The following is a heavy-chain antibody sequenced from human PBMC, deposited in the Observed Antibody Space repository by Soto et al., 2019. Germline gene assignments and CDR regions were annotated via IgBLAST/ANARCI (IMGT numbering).Heavy chain of an antibody. CDR3: ARDLVIRVGARDY. Sequence: SVKFSCKASGGTFSSYAISWVRQAPGQGLEWMGGIIPIFGNTNYAQKLQGRVTMTTDTSTSTAYMELRSLRSDDTAVYYCARDLVIRVGARDYWGQGTLVTVSS. J-gene: IGHJ4*02. V-gene: IGHV1-69*05. CDR1: GGTFSSYA. CDR2: IIPIFGNT. D-gene: IGHD3-16*01.